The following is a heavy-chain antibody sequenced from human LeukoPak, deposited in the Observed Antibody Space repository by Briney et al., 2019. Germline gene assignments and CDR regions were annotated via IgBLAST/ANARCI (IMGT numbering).Heavy chain of an antibody. J-gene: IGHJ4*02. CDR1: GFTFSSYG. CDR2: KWYDGSNK. CDR3: ARDWHHDSSGPHLDY. V-gene: IGHV3-33*01. Sequence: GGSLRLSCAASGFTFSSYGMHWVRQAPGKGLEWVAVKWYDGSNKYYADSVKGRFTISRDNSKNTLYLQMNSLRAEDTAVYYCARDWHHDSSGPHLDYWGQGTLVTVSS. D-gene: IGHD3-22*01.